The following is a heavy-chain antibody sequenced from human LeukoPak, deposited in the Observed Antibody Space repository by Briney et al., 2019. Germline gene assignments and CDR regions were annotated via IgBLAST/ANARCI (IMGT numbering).Heavy chain of an antibody. CDR2: IYPGDSDT. CDR1: GYTFTNYW. V-gene: IGHV5-51*01. J-gene: IGHJ5*02. Sequence: GASVKVSCKASGYTFTNYWIGWVRQMPGKGLEWMGFIYPGDSDTRYNPSFQGQVSISADKSTSTAYLQWNSLRASDTAIYYCARRGPAADWFDPWGQGTLVTVSS. CDR3: ARRGPAADWFDP. D-gene: IGHD6-13*01.